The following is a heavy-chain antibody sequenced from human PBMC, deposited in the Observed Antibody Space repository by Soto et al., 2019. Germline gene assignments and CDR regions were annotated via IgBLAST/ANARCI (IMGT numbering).Heavy chain of an antibody. J-gene: IGHJ3*02. CDR3: ARVERGTATTVVDAFDI. CDR1: GGFVSSGSYY. V-gene: IGHV4-34*01. Sequence: QVQLQQWGAGLLKPSETLSLTCAVYGGFVSSGSYYWSWIRQPPGKGLEWIGEMSHSGGTHFHPSRKRRVTISVDTSKNQFSLKMSSVTAAETALYYCARVERGTATTVVDAFDIWGPGTMVTVSS. CDR2: MSHSGGT. D-gene: IGHD1-1*01.